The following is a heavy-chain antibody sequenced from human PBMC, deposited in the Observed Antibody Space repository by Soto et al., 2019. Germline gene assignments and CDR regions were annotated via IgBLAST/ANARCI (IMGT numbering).Heavy chain of an antibody. CDR1: GFTFSSYA. D-gene: IGHD5-18*01. Sequence: GGSLRLSCAASGFTFSSYAMSWVRQAPGEGLEWVSTISGSGGYTYYADSVKGRFTISRDNSKNMLYLQINSLRAEDTAVFYCAKVVSGVHLWSLFDYWGQGTLVIVSS. CDR3: AKVVSGVHLWSLFDY. CDR2: ISGSGGYT. J-gene: IGHJ4*02. V-gene: IGHV3-23*01.